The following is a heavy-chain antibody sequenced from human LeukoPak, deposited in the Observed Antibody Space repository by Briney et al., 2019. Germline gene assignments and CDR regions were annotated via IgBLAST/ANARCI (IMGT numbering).Heavy chain of an antibody. J-gene: IGHJ6*03. CDR3: TRVEETATTAAIIRKYSYYYYYMDV. CDR2: ISWNSGSI. V-gene: IGHV3-9*01. D-gene: IGHD4-11*01. Sequence: GGSLRLSCAASGFTFDDYAMHWVRQAPGKGLEWVSGISWNSGSIGYADSVKGRFTISRDNAKNSLYLQMSSLRAEDTAVYYCTRVEETATTAAIIRKYSYYYYYMDVWGKGNTVTVSS. CDR1: GFTFDDYA.